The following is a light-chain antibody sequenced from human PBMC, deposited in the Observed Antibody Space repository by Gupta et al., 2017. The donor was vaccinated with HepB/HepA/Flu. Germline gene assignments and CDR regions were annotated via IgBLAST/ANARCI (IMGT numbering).Light chain of an antibody. CDR2: GAS. CDR1: QSIDMY. J-gene: IGKJ5*01. Sequence: DIQMTQSPSSLSASVGDRVTITCRASQSIDMYLNWYQQKPGKAPKLLIYGASILRSGVPSRFSGGGSGTDFTLTISSLQPEDFATYYCQQSSGTITFGQGTRLEIK. V-gene: IGKV1-39*01. CDR3: QQSSGTIT.